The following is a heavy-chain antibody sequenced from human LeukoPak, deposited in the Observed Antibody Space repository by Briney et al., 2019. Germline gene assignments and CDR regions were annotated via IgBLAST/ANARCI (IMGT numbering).Heavy chain of an antibody. Sequence: SETLSLTCAVYGGSFRGYYRSWIRQPPGKGLEWIGEINHSGSTNYNPSLKSRLTISVDTSKNQFSLKLSSVTAADTAVYYCARRIAAAGMRYFDYWGQGTLVTVSS. CDR1: GGSFRGYY. V-gene: IGHV4-34*01. CDR2: INHSGST. D-gene: IGHD6-13*01. CDR3: ARRIAAAGMRYFDY. J-gene: IGHJ4*02.